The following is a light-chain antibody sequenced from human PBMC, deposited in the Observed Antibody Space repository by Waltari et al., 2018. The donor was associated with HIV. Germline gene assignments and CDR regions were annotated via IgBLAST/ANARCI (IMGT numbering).Light chain of an antibody. V-gene: IGKV1-39*01. Sequence: DIEMTQSPSSLSASVGDRVTIPCRASQGISRYLNWYQQKPGKAPKLLIFAAFDLQSGVPSRFSGSGSGTDFTLTISSLQPEDFATYYCQQSYNSPITFGQGTRLDIK. J-gene: IGKJ5*01. CDR1: QGISRY. CDR2: AAF. CDR3: QQSYNSPIT.